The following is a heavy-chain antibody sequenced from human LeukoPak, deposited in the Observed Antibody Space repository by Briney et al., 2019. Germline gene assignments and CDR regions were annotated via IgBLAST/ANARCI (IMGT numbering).Heavy chain of an antibody. D-gene: IGHD3-22*01. Sequence: SETLSLTCAVSGGSISSSNWWSWVRQPPGKGLEWIGEIYHSGSTNYNPSLKSRVTISVDKSKNQFSLKLSSVTAADTAVYYCARGGTDSSGYYYGGTDFDYWGQGTLVTVSS. J-gene: IGHJ4*02. CDR3: ARGGTDSSGYYYGGTDFDY. CDR2: IYHSGST. V-gene: IGHV4-4*02. CDR1: GGSISSSNW.